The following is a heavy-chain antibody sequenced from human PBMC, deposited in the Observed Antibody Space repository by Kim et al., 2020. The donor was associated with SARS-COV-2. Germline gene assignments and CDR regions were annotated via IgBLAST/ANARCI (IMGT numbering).Heavy chain of an antibody. V-gene: IGHV4-39*01. CDR3: ARLWASSWIDQ. CDR2: IHFSGKT. Sequence: SETLSLTCTVSSGTIVSNDFSWGWIRQPPGKGLEWIGSIHFSGKTHYNSSLTSRLTLSVDTSKNEIFMKLTEVTASDAATYYCARLWASSWIDQWGHGALVSVSS. D-gene: IGHD6-13*01. J-gene: IGHJ4*01. CDR1: SGTIVSNDFS.